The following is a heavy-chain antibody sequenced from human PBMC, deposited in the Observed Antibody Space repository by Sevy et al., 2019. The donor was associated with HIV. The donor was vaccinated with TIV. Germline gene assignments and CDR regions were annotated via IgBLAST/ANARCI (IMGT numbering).Heavy chain of an antibody. CDR3: AAVENFWTASYYFDY. CDR1: GYTFTGYY. V-gene: IGHV1-2*02. Sequence: ASVKVSCKASGYTFTGYYIHWVRQAPGQGVEWMGWINPNSDGTNYVQKFQGRVTMISETSINTAYMDLRRLRSDDTAVYYCAAVENFWTASYYFDYWGQGTLVTVSS. D-gene: IGHD3-3*01. J-gene: IGHJ4*02. CDR2: INPNSDGT.